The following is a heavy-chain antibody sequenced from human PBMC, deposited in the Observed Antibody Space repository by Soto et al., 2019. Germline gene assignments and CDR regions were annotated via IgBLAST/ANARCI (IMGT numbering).Heavy chain of an antibody. Sequence: SETLSLTCTVSGGSITNYYWSWFRQTPGKGLEWIGYIYYSGSTNFNLSLRSRVTMSVDTSKNQFSLRLSSVTAADTAVYYCARDSTMNWFDLWGQGTLVTVSS. J-gene: IGHJ5*02. CDR1: GGSITNYY. V-gene: IGHV4-59*01. CDR2: IYYSGST. CDR3: ARDSTMNWFDL.